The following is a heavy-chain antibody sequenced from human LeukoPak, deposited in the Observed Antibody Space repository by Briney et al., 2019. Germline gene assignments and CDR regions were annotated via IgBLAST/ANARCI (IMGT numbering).Heavy chain of an antibody. D-gene: IGHD3-9*01. CDR2: ISSSSSYI. CDR1: GFTFSSYS. CDR3: ARESPDVLRYFDWSIDDY. V-gene: IGHV3-21*01. Sequence: GGSLRLSCAASGFTFSSYSMNWVRQAPGKGLEWVSSISSSSSYIYYADSVKGRFTISRDNAKNSLYLQMNSLRAEDTAVYYCARESPDVLRYFDWSIDDYWGQGTLVTVSP. J-gene: IGHJ4*02.